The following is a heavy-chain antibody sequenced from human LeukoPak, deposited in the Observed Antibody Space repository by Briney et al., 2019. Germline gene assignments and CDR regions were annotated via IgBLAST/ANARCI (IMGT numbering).Heavy chain of an antibody. D-gene: IGHD5-24*01. V-gene: IGHV4-31*03. CDR2: IYYSGST. CDR1: GGSISSDGYY. CDR3: ARGMATTIWIFDY. J-gene: IGHJ4*02. Sequence: SQTLSLTCTVSGGSISSDGYYWSWIRQHPGKGLEWIGYIYYSGSTYYNPSLKSRVTISVDRSKNQFSLKLSSVTAADTAVYYCARGMATTIWIFDYWGQGTLVTVSS.